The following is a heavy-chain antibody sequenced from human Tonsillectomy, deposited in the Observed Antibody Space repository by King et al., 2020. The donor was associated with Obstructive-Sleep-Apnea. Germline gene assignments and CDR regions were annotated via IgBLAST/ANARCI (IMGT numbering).Heavy chain of an antibody. J-gene: IGHJ4*02. D-gene: IGHD3-22*01. CDR3: ARDFGYYYDSSGC. V-gene: IGHV4-39*07. CDR1: GGSISSSSYY. CDR2: IYYSGST. Sequence: QLQESGPGLVKPSETLSLTCTVSGGSISSSSYYWGWIRQPPGKGLEWIGGIYYSGSTYYNPSLKSRVTISVDTSKNQFSLKLSSVTAADTAVYYCARDFGYYYDSSGCWGQGTLVTVSS.